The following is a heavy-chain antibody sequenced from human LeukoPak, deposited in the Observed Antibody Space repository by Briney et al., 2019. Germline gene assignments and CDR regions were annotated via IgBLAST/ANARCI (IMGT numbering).Heavy chain of an antibody. V-gene: IGHV4-34*01. D-gene: IGHD6-25*01. CDR1: GGSFTGLY. CDR3: ARVRRFGSGVDY. J-gene: IGHJ4*02. Sequence: SETLSLTCAVYGGSFTGLYWSWIRQPPGKGLKWIGEISHSGSTDYNPSLKSRVTISVNTSNNQFSLKLSSVTAADTAVYYCARVRRFGSGVDYWGQGTLVTVSS. CDR2: ISHSGST.